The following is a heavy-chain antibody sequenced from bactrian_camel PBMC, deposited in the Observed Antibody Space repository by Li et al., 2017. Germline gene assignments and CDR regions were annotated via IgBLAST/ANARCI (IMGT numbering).Heavy chain of an antibody. Sequence: HVQLVESGGGSVQAGGSLNLSCTYKNLPSDYCMAWFRQPPGKEREGVAGMDREGRITYADSVKGRFTISQGDVRIMVYLRMNNLKLEDTAMYYCAADAGGLWAGTCWQTPEQNYWGQGTQVTV. CDR3: AADAGGLWAGTCWQTPEQNY. V-gene: IGHV3S53*01. D-gene: IGHD5*01. J-gene: IGHJ4*01. CDR1: NLPSDYC. CDR2: MDREGRI.